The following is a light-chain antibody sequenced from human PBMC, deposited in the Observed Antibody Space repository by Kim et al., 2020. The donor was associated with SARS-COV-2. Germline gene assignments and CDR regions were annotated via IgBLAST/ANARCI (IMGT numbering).Light chain of an antibody. CDR2: DAT. J-gene: IGKJ1*01. CDR3: QQYNSYST. Sequence: DIQMTQSPSTRSASVGDRVTITCRASQSISSWLAWYQQKPGKAPQLLIYDATTLESGVPSRFSGSGYGTEFTLTISSLQPEDFATYYCQQYNSYSTFGQGTKVDIK. CDR1: QSISSW. V-gene: IGKV1-5*01.